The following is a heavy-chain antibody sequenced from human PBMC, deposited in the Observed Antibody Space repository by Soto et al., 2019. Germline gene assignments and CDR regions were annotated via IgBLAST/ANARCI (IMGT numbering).Heavy chain of an antibody. Sequence: QVQLVQSGAEVKKPGSSVKVSCKASGGTFSSYTISWVRQAPGQGLEWMGRIIPILGIANYAQKFQGRVTITANKSTSTAYMELSSLRSEDTAVYYCARTVDVDWFDPWGQGTLVTVSS. CDR3: ARTVDVDWFDP. D-gene: IGHD5-12*01. CDR1: GGTFSSYT. V-gene: IGHV1-69*02. J-gene: IGHJ5*02. CDR2: IIPILGIA.